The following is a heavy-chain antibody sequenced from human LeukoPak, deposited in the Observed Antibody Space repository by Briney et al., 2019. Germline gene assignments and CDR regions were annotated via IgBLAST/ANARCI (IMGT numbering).Heavy chain of an antibody. Sequence: ASVKVSCKASGGTFSSYAISWVRQAPGRGLEWMGGIIPIFGTANYAQKFQGRVTITADESTSTAYMELSSLRSEDTAVYYCARDPHYYGSGSYFDYWGQGTLVTVSS. CDR1: GGTFSSYA. CDR2: IIPIFGTA. V-gene: IGHV1-69*13. J-gene: IGHJ4*02. CDR3: ARDPHYYGSGSYFDY. D-gene: IGHD3-10*01.